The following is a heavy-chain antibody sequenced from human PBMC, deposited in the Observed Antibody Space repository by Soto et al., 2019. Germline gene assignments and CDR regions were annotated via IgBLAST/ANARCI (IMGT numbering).Heavy chain of an antibody. V-gene: IGHV1-69*02. CDR2: IIPILGIA. CDR3: ARSIAAGHHYFDY. D-gene: IGHD6-6*01. CDR1: GGTFSSYT. J-gene: IGHJ4*02. Sequence: QVPLVQSGAEVKKPGSSVKVSCKASGGTFSSYTISWVRQAPGQGLEWMGRIIPILGIANYAQKFQGRVTITADKSTSTAYMELSSLRSEDTAVYYCARSIAAGHHYFDYWGQGTLVTVSS.